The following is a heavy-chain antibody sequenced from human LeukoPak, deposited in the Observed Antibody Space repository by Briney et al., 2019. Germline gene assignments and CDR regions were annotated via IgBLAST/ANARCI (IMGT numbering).Heavy chain of an antibody. J-gene: IGHJ5*02. CDR1: GFTFSSYG. V-gene: IGHV3-30*02. CDR2: IRYDGSNK. Sequence: PGGSLRLSCAASGFTFSSYGMHWVRQAPGKGLEWVAFIRYDGSNKYYADSVKGRFTISRDNSKNMLYLQMNSLRAEDTAVYYCAKDPLGYSYGYNWFDPWGQGTLVTVSS. D-gene: IGHD5-18*01. CDR3: AKDPLGYSYGYNWFDP.